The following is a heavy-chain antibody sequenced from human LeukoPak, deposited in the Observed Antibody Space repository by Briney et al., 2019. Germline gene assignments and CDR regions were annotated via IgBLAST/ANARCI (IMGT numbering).Heavy chain of an antibody. CDR1: GYTFTSYA. CDR3: ARSRAIGSGWPGNY. V-gene: IGHV1-3*01. D-gene: IGHD6-19*01. J-gene: IGHJ4*02. Sequence: ASVKVSCKASGYTFTSYAMHWVRQAPGQRLEWMGWINAGNGNTKYSQRFQGKVTITRDTSASTAYMELSSLRSEDTAVYYCARSRAIGSGWPGNYWGQETLVTVSS. CDR2: INAGNGNT.